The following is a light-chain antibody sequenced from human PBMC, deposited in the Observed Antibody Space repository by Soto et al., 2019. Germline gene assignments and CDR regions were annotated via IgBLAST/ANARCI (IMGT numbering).Light chain of an antibody. V-gene: IGLV2-23*02. CDR1: TSNVGSYNL. Sequence: QSLLTQPASVSGSPGQSITISCTATTSNVGSYNLVSWYQQHPGKAPKLMIYEVTRRPSGVSNRFSASKSANTASLTISGLQAEDEADYYCCSYAHNFTWVFGGGTKLTVL. J-gene: IGLJ3*02. CDR2: EVT. CDR3: CSYAHNFTWV.